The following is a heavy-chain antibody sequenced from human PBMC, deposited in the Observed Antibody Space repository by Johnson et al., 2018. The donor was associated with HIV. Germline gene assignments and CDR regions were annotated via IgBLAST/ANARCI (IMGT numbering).Heavy chain of an antibody. D-gene: IGHD3-3*01. J-gene: IGHJ3*02. CDR1: GFTFDDYG. V-gene: IGHV3-7*01. CDR3: ARPFWSGYYGAFDI. Sequence: EVQLVESGRGVVRPGGSLRLSCAASGFTFDDYGMTWVRQAPGQGLEWVANINQDGSEHYYVDSVSGRFTISRDNSKNTLYLQMNSLRAEDTAVYYCARPFWSGYYGAFDIWGQGTMVTVSS. CDR2: INQDGSEH.